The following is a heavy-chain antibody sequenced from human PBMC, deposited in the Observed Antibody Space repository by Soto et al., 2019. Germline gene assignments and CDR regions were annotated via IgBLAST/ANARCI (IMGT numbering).Heavy chain of an antibody. J-gene: IGHJ6*02. CDR2: ISYDGSDK. Sequence: QVQLVESGGGVIQPGRSLRLSCAASGFTFSSYALHWVRQAPGKGLEWVAVISYDGSDKYYADSVKGRFTISRDNSKNXLXXQMNSLRAEDTAMYYCAKDHPGSGTFYHTLRGLDVWGQGTTVTVSS. D-gene: IGHD3-10*01. CDR1: GFTFSSYA. V-gene: IGHV3-30*18. CDR3: AKDHPGSGTFYHTLRGLDV.